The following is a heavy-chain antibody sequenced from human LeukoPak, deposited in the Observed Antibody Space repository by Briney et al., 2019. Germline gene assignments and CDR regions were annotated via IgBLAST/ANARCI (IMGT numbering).Heavy chain of an antibody. Sequence: PGGSLRLSCAASGFTFSSYAMSWVRQAPGTGREWVSAISGSGGSTYYADSVKGRFTISRDNSKNTLYLQMNSLRAEDTAVYYCAKDRDSGYPNWFDPWGQGTLVTVSS. CDR2: ISGSGGST. CDR3: AKDRDSGYPNWFDP. CDR1: GFTFSSYA. D-gene: IGHD5-12*01. J-gene: IGHJ5*02. V-gene: IGHV3-23*01.